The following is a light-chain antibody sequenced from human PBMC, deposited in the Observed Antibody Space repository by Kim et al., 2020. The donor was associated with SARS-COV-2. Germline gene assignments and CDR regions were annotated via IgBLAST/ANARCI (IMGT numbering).Light chain of an antibody. Sequence: QSVLTQPPSMSEAPGQRLTISCSGSSSNIGNNDVYWYQQLPGKPPKLLIYYDDLLSSGVSDRFSGSRSGTSASLAISGLQSLDEADYYCGTWDDSLNGWVFGGGTKVTVL. CDR2: YDD. V-gene: IGLV1-36*01. J-gene: IGLJ3*02. CDR3: GTWDDSLNGWV. CDR1: SSNIGNND.